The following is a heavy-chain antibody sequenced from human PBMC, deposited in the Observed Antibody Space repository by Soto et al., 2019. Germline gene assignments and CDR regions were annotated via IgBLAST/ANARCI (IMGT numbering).Heavy chain of an antibody. CDR1: VGSISIGDYD. Sequence: PSETLCVSCTFSVGSISIGDYDWSWIRQPPGKCLEWIGYMYYSGSTYYNPSLKSRVTISVDTSKNQFSLKLSSVTAADTAVYYCARDQGGSGMDVWGQGTTVTVSS. CDR2: MYYSGST. J-gene: IGHJ6*01. CDR3: ARDQGGSGMDV. V-gene: IGHV4-30-4*01. D-gene: IGHD3-16*01.